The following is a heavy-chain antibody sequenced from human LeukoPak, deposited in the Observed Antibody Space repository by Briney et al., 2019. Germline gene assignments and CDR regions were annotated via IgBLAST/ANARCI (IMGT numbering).Heavy chain of an antibody. CDR2: IYYGGST. CDR3: ARLLAGCPGGRCRAHFDY. D-gene: IGHD2-15*01. J-gene: IGHJ4*02. V-gene: IGHV4-59*01. Sequence: PSETLSLTCSVSGDSINSNYWSWMRQPPGKGPEWIGYIYYGGSTNYNPSLKSRVSMSVDTSKNQFSLNLSSVTAADTAVYHCARLLAGCPGGRCRAHFDYWGQGTLVTVSS. CDR1: GDSINSNY.